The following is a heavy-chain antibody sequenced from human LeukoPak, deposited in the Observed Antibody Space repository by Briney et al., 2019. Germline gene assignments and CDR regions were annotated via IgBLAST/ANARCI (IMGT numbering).Heavy chain of an antibody. CDR3: ARDGGGLLFDP. J-gene: IGHJ5*02. CDR1: GGSISSGDYY. Sequence: TTSQTLSLTCTVSGGSISSGDYYWNWIRQPPGKGLEWIGYIYYSGSTYYNPSLRSRVTISVDTSNNHFSLKLSSVTAADTAVYYCARDGGGLLFDPWGQGTLVTVPS. D-gene: IGHD2-21*02. V-gene: IGHV4-30-4*08. CDR2: IYYSGST.